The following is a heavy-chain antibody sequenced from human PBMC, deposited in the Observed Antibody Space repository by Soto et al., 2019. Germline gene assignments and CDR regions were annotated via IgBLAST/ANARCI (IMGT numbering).Heavy chain of an antibody. V-gene: IGHV4-34*01. CDR1: GGSFSGYY. D-gene: IGHD3-10*01. CDR2: INHSGST. J-gene: IGHJ6*02. CDR3: ARTMVRGVIGTRWGYYYGMDV. Sequence: SETLSLTCAVYGGSFSGYYWSWIRQPPGKGPELIGEINHSGSTNYNPSLKSRVTISVDTSKNQFSLKLSSVTAADTAVYYCARTMVRGVIGTRWGYYYGMDVWGQGTTVTVS.